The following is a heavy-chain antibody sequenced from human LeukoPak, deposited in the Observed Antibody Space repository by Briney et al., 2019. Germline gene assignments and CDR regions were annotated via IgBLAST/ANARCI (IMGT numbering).Heavy chain of an antibody. CDR1: GFTFSNYG. V-gene: IGHV3-30*02. J-gene: IGHJ6*03. CDR2: IRFDGSNK. CDR3: AKDLAVTTYLLNYYMAG. D-gene: IGHD4-17*01. Sequence: GGSLRLSCAASGFTFSNYGVHWVRQAPGKGLEWVSFIRFDGSNKYYADSVKGRFTISRDNSKNTLYLQMNSLSSEDTAVYYWAKDLAVTTYLLNYYMAGWGKGTTVTISS.